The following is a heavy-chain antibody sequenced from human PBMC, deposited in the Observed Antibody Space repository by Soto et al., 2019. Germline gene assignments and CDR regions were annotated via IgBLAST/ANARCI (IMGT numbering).Heavy chain of an antibody. CDR1: GYTFTGYY. CDR2: INPNSGGT. Sequence: GASVKVSCKASGYTFTGYYMHWVRQAPGQGLEWMGWINPNSGGTNYAQKFQGWVTMTRDTSISTAYMELSRLRSDDTAVYYYARGYCSGGSCYPTDYWGQGTLVTVSS. V-gene: IGHV1-2*04. CDR3: ARGYCSGGSCYPTDY. J-gene: IGHJ4*02. D-gene: IGHD2-15*01.